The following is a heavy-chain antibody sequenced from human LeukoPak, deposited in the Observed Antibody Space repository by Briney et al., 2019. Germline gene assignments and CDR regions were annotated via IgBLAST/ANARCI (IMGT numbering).Heavy chain of an antibody. Sequence: PSETLSLTCTVSGGSISSSSYYWGWIRQSPGKGLEWLGSIYHSGSTYYNPSRKSRATISVDTSKNHFSLKLSSVTAADTAVYYCARSLSSSGWSDWFDPWGQGTLVTVSS. D-gene: IGHD6-19*01. CDR2: IYHSGST. J-gene: IGHJ5*02. CDR1: GGSISSSSYY. CDR3: ARSLSSSGWSDWFDP. V-gene: IGHV4-39*01.